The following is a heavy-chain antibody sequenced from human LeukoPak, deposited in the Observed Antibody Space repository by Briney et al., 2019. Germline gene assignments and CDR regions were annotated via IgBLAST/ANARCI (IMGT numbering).Heavy chain of an antibody. D-gene: IGHD3-10*01. CDR3: ARGLGYYYGSGSSYYFDY. CDR2: IYHSGST. CDR1: GGSISSGGYS. Sequence: SQTLSLTCAVSGGSISSGGYSWSWIRQPPGKGLEWIGYIYHSGSTYYNPSLKSRVTISVDTSKNQFSLKLSSVTAADTAVYYCARGLGYYYGSGSSYYFDYWGQGTLVTVSS. J-gene: IGHJ4*02. V-gene: IGHV4-30-2*01.